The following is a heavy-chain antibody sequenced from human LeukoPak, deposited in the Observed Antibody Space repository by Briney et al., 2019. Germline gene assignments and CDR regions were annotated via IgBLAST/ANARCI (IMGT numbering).Heavy chain of an antibody. CDR1: GGSFSGNY. CDR3: ARSDLSGSPFFDY. D-gene: IGHD1-26*01. V-gene: IGHV4-34*01. J-gene: IGHJ4*02. CDR2: INHSGST. Sequence: PSETLSLTCAVYGGSFSGNYWSWIRQPPGKGLEWIGEINHSGSTNYKPSLESRVTISVDRTKNQFSLKLSSVTAADTAVYYCARSDLSGSPFFDYWGQGTLVTVSS.